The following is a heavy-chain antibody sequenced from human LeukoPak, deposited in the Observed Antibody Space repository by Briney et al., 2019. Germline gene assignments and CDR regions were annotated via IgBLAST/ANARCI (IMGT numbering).Heavy chain of an antibody. CDR2: SSAYNGNT. V-gene: IGHV1-18*01. D-gene: IGHD3-16*01. CDR1: GYTFTSYG. J-gene: IGHJ6*03. CDR3: ARGGPIDIGLEEYYYYYYYMDV. Sequence: ASVKVSCKASGYTFTSYGISWVRQAPGQGLEWMGWSSAYNGNTNYAQKLQGRVTMTTDTSTSTAYMELRSLRSDDTAVYYCARGGPIDIGLEEYYYYYYYMDVWGKGTTVTVSS.